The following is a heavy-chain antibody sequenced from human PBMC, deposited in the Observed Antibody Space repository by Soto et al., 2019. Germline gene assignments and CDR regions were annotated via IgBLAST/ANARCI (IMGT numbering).Heavy chain of an antibody. D-gene: IGHD3-22*01. J-gene: IGHJ3*02. CDR1: GVTFSSYA. CDR2: IIPIFGTA. Sequence: SVKFSCKSSGVTFSSYAISWVRQAPGQGLEWMGGIIPIFGTANYAQKFQGRVTITADESTSTAYMELSSLRSEDTAVYYCARVYYYDSSGYNAFDIWVQGKMVTGS. CDR3: ARVYYYDSSGYNAFDI. V-gene: IGHV1-69*13.